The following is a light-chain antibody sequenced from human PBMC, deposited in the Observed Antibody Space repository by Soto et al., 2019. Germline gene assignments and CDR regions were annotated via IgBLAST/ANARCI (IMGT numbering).Light chain of an antibody. Sequence: IVLTQSPATLSLSPGERATLSCRASQRVSSYLAWYQQKPGQAPRLLIYDASNRSTGIPDRFSGSGSGTDVTLTISGLEPEDFAVYHCQHRSNWPRTFGQGTTLEI. CDR2: DAS. CDR1: QRVSSY. CDR3: QHRSNWPRT. J-gene: IGKJ2*01. V-gene: IGKV3-11*01.